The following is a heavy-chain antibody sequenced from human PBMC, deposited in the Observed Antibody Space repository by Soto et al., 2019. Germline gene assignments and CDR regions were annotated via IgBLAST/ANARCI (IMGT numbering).Heavy chain of an antibody. J-gene: IGHJ4*02. CDR3: ARENGRETFFDY. V-gene: IGHV4-30-2*01. Sequence: NPSETLSLTCAVSGGSISSGGYSWSWIRQPPWKGLEWIGYIYHSGSTYYNPSLKSRVTISVDRSKNQFSLKLSSVTAADTAVYYCARENGRETFFDYWGQGXLVTVYS. CDR1: GGSISSGGYS. CDR2: IYHSGST.